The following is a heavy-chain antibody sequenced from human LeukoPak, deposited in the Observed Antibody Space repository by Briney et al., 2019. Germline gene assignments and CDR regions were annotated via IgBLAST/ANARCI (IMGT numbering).Heavy chain of an antibody. J-gene: IGHJ3*02. D-gene: IGHD6-19*01. CDR3: ARVVAGTLNAFDI. CDR1: GGTFSSYA. Sequence: SVKVSCKASGGTFSSYAISWVRQAPGQGLEWMGGIIPIFGTANYAQKFQGRVTMTRDTSISTAYMELSRLRSDDTAVYYCARVVAGTLNAFDIWGQGTMVTVSS. V-gene: IGHV1-69*05. CDR2: IIPIFGTA.